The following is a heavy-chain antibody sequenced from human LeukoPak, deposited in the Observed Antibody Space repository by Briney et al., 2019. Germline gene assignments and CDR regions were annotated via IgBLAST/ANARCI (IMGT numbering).Heavy chain of an antibody. V-gene: IGHV3-7*01. J-gene: IGHJ6*02. D-gene: IGHD2-8*02. CDR2: IKQDGSEK. Sequence: GGSLRLSCAASGFTLSSYWMSWVRQAPGKGLEWVANIKQDGSEKYYVDSVKGRFTISRDNAKNSLYLQMNSLRAEDTAVYYCARDVALRGVVFYYYGMDVWGQGTTVTVSS. CDR3: ARDVALRGVVFYYYGMDV. CDR1: GFTLSSYW.